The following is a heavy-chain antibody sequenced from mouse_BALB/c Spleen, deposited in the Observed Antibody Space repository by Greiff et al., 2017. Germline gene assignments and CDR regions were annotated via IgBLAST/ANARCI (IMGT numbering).Heavy chain of an antibody. J-gene: IGHJ4*01. Sequence: EVQLQQSGAELVRPGASVKMSCKASGYSFTSYWMHWVKQRPGQGLEWIGAIYPGNSDTSYNQKFKGKAKLTAVISASTAYMELSSLTNEDSAVYYCTRAGIRRVDGYYYAMDYWGQGTSVTVSA. CDR1: GYSFTSYW. CDR2: IYPGNSDT. V-gene: IGHV1-5*01. CDR3: TRAGIRRVDGYYYAMDY. D-gene: IGHD2-3*01.